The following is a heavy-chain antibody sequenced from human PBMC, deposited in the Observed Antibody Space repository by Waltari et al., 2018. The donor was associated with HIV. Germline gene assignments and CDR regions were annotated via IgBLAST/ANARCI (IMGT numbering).Heavy chain of an antibody. J-gene: IGHJ4*02. Sequence: QLQLQESGPGLVKPSETLSLTCTVSGGSISSSSYYWGWIRQPPGKGLEWIGSIYYSGSTYYNPSLKSRVTISVDTSKNQFSLKLSSVTAADTAVYYCARPHTGPDYGDYEDYWGQGTLVTVSS. CDR3: ARPHTGPDYGDYEDY. CDR2: IYYSGST. V-gene: IGHV4-39*01. D-gene: IGHD4-17*01. CDR1: GGSISSSSYY.